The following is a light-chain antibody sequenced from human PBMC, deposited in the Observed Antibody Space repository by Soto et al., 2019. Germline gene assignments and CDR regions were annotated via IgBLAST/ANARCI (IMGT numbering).Light chain of an antibody. J-gene: IGLJ2*01. Sequence: QSVLTQPPSVSGAPGQRVTISCTGSSSNIGAGYGVHWYQQLPGAAPKLLIYGNTNRPSGVPDRISGSQSGTSASLAITGLQAEDEADYYCQTADTSLSVVFGGGTKLNVL. CDR2: GNT. CDR1: SSNIGAGYG. CDR3: QTADTSLSVV. V-gene: IGLV1-40*01.